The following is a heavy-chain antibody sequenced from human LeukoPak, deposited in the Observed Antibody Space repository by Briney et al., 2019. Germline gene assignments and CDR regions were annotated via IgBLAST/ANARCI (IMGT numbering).Heavy chain of an antibody. Sequence: SGTLSLTCAVYGASLSDFYWSWIRQSPGKGLQWIGEVAHKGPTVYSPTLNRKYNPSLESRVTMSVNPSKNQFSLKLTSVTVADTATYYCVRQGTNSGYYLLDYWGPGHLVTVSS. CDR3: VRQGTNSGYYLLDY. D-gene: IGHD3-3*01. CDR2: VAHKGPTVYSPTLNR. CDR1: GASLSDFY. V-gene: IGHV4-34*01. J-gene: IGHJ4*02.